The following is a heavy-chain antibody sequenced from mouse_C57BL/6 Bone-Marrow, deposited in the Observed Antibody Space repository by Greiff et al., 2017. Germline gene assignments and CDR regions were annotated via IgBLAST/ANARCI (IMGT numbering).Heavy chain of an antibody. J-gene: IGHJ4*01. CDR2: IWSGGST. CDR3: ASEACGSEAMDY. Sequence: VQRVESGPGLVQPSQSLSITCTVSGFSLTSYGVHWVRQSPGKGLEWLGVIWSGGSTDYNAAFISSLCISKDNSKSQVFFKMNRLQADDEAIYCCASEACGSEAMDYWGQGTSVTVSS. D-gene: IGHD1-1*01. CDR1: GFSLTSYG. V-gene: IGHV2-2*01.